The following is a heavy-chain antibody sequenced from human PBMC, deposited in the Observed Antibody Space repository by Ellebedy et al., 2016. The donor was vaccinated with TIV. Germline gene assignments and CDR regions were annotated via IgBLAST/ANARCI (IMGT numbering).Heavy chain of an antibody. V-gene: IGHV3-21*01. CDR2: ISSSGSYL. Sequence: GESLKISCAASGFTFSSYTINWVRQTPGKGLERVSSISSSGSYLYYADSVKGRFTISRDNAKNSLYLQMNSLRVDETAVYYCATSRARVYWGQGTLVTISS. J-gene: IGHJ4*02. CDR3: ATSRARVY. CDR1: GFTFSSYT.